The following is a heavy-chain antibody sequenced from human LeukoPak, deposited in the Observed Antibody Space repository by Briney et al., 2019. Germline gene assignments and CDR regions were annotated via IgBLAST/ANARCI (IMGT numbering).Heavy chain of an antibody. Sequence: SVKVSCKASGGSFTSYVISWVRQAPGQGLEWMGGISPLFGTANSAQKFQGRVTITADESTSTAYMELSSLRSEDTAVYYCAREDYYDSSGYVRGPYYYMDVWGKGTTVTISS. J-gene: IGHJ6*03. CDR1: GGSFTSYV. V-gene: IGHV1-69*13. CDR3: AREDYYDSSGYVRGPYYYMDV. CDR2: ISPLFGTA. D-gene: IGHD3-22*01.